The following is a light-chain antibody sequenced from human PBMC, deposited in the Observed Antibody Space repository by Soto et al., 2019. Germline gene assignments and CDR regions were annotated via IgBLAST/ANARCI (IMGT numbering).Light chain of an antibody. CDR2: ENN. Sequence: LTQSPSVSGAPGHRVTISCTGSTSNIGAGYDVYWYQQRPGSAPTTVIYENNQRLSGVPDRFSGSTDGSSNSASLTISGLQTDDEADYYCQSYDSDFVVFGGGTKVTVL. J-gene: IGLJ2*01. CDR1: TSNIGAGYD. CDR3: QSYDSDFVV. V-gene: IGLV6-57*02.